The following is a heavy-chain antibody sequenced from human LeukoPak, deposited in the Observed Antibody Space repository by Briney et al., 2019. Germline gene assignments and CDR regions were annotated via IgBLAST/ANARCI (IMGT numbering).Heavy chain of an antibody. J-gene: IGHJ4*02. Sequence: ASVKVSCKASGYTFTSYYMHWVRQAPGQGLEWMGIINPSGGSTSYAQKFQGRVTMTTDTSTSTAYMELRSLRSDDTAVYYCARDSYSSYYFDYWGQGTLVTVSS. D-gene: IGHD2-21*01. V-gene: IGHV1-46*01. CDR3: ARDSYSSYYFDY. CDR2: INPSGGST. CDR1: GYTFTSYY.